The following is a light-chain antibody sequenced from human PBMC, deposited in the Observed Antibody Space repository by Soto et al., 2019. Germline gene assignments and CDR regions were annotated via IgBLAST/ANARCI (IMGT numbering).Light chain of an antibody. CDR1: RSNIGAGYD. Sequence: QPVLTQPPSVSGAPGQRVTISCTGRRSNIGAGYDVHWYQQLPGTAPKLLIYGTNNRPSGVPDRFSGSKSGMSASLAITGLHAADEANYYCQSYDNSLSGSRVFGGGTKLTVL. V-gene: IGLV1-40*01. CDR3: QSYDNSLSGSRV. CDR2: GTN. J-gene: IGLJ3*02.